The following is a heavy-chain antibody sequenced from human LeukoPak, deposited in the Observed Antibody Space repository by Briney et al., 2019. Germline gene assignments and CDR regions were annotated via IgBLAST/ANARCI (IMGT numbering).Heavy chain of an antibody. Sequence: SQTLSLTCAIPGDSVSSNSVTWNWIRQSPSRGLEWLDRTYYRSTLYNDYAVSVRGRITVNPDTSKNQFSLHLNSVTPEDTAVYYCAREVYYYGMDVWGQGTTVTVSS. CDR2: TYYRSTLYN. J-gene: IGHJ6*02. CDR1: GDSVSSNSVT. CDR3: AREVYYYGMDV. V-gene: IGHV6-1*01.